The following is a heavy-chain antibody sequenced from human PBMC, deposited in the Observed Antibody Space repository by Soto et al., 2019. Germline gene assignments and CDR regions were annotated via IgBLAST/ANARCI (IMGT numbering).Heavy chain of an antibody. J-gene: IGHJ6*02. Sequence: GGSLRLSCAASGFTFSSYGMHWVRQAPGKGLEWVAVISYDGSNKYYADSVKGRFTISRDNSKNTLYLQMNSLRAEDTAVYYCAKGGYCSSTSCRPHYYYYGMDVWGQGTTVTVSS. CDR3: AKGGYCSSTSCRPHYYYYGMDV. CDR2: ISYDGSNK. D-gene: IGHD2-2*01. V-gene: IGHV3-30*18. CDR1: GFTFSSYG.